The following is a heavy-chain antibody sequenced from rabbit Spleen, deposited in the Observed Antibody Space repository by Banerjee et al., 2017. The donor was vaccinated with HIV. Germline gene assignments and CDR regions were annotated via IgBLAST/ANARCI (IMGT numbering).Heavy chain of an antibody. J-gene: IGHJ6*01. CDR2: IYTGNGKT. CDR3: ARDTGSSFSSYGMDL. D-gene: IGHD8-1*01. V-gene: IGHV1S45*01. CDR1: GVSFSSSSY. Sequence: QEQLEESGGGLVKPEGSLTLTCTASGVSFSSSSYMCWVRQAPGKGLEWIGCIYTGNGKTYYASWAKGRFTISKSSSTTVTLQMTSLTAADTATYFCARDTGSSFSSYGMDLWGQGTLVTVS.